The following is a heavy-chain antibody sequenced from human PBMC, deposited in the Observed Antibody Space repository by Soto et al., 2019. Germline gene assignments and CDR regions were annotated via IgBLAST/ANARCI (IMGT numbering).Heavy chain of an antibody. V-gene: IGHV3-30-3*01. CDR2: ISYDGNNK. Sequence: QVQLVESGGGVVQPGRSLRLSCAASGFTCSSDAMYWVRQAPGKGLEWVAVISYDGNNKYYADSVKGRFTISRDNSKNSVYLQMNSLRDEDTAVYYCARAGCDGGSCYTLVGLRHGMDVWGQGTTVTVSS. CDR3: ARAGCDGGSCYTLVGLRHGMDV. CDR1: GFTCSSDA. D-gene: IGHD2-15*01. J-gene: IGHJ6*01.